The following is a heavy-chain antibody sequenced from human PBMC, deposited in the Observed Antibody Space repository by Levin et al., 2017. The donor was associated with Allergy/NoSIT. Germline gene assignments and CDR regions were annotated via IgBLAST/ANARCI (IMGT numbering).Heavy chain of an antibody. CDR2: INHSGST. CDR3: ARGGADTAMVPIYFDY. CDR1: GGSFSGYY. J-gene: IGHJ4*02. D-gene: IGHD5-18*01. Sequence: SETLSLTCAVYGGSFSGYYWSWIRQPPGKGLEWIGEINHSGSTNYNPSLKSRVTISVDTSKNQFSLKLSSVTAADTAVYYCARGGADTAMVPIYFDYWGQGTLVTVSS. V-gene: IGHV4-34*01.